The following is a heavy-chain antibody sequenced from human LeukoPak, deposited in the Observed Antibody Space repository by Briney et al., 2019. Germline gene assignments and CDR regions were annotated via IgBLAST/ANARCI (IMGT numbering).Heavy chain of an antibody. V-gene: IGHV3-9*01. CDR2: ISWNSGSI. D-gene: IGHD6-19*01. J-gene: IGHJ4*02. CDR3: AKDARIAVIGYYFDY. CDR1: GFTFDDYA. Sequence: PGRSLRLSCAASGFTFDDYAMHWVRQAPGKGLEWVSGISWNSGSIGYADSVKGRFTISRDNAKNSLYLQMNGLRAEDTALYYCAKDARIAVIGYYFDYWGQGTLVTVSS.